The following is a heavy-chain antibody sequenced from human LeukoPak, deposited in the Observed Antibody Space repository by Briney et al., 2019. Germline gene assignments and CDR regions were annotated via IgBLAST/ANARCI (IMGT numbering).Heavy chain of an antibody. Sequence: PERSLRLSCAASGFTFSSYGMHWVRQAPGKGLEWVAVISYDGSNKYYADSVKGRFTISRDNSKNTLYLQMNSLRAEDTAVYYCAKDLYDIVVVPAAISYWGQGTLVTVSS. D-gene: IGHD2-2*01. CDR2: ISYDGSNK. V-gene: IGHV3-30*18. J-gene: IGHJ4*02. CDR1: GFTFSSYG. CDR3: AKDLYDIVVVPAAISY.